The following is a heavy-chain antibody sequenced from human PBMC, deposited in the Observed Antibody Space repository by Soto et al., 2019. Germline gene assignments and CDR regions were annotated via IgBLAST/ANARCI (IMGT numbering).Heavy chain of an antibody. CDR1: GGSFSSFA. J-gene: IGHJ6*02. Sequence: GASVKVSCKASGGSFSSFAFSWVRQDPGQGLEWMGWINPNSGGTNYAQKFQGWVTMTRDTSISTAYMELSRLRSDDTAVYYCARAPGGSSSWYYYYYGMDVWGQGTTVTVSS. V-gene: IGHV1-2*04. D-gene: IGHD6-13*01. CDR2: INPNSGGT. CDR3: ARAPGGSSSWYYYYYGMDV.